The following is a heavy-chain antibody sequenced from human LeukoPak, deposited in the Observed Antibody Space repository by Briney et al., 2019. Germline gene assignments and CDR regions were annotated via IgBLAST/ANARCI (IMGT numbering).Heavy chain of an antibody. CDR2: ISSSSSYI. D-gene: IGHD3-3*01. Sequence: GGSLRLSCAASGFTFSSYRMNWVRQAPGKGLEWVSSISSSSSYIYYADSVKGRFTISRDNAKNSLYLQMNSLRAEDTAVYYCAGIRLLRFLEWLRQGWSFDYWGQGTLVTVSS. J-gene: IGHJ4*02. CDR1: GFTFSSYR. CDR3: AGIRLLRFLEWLRQGWSFDY. V-gene: IGHV3-21*01.